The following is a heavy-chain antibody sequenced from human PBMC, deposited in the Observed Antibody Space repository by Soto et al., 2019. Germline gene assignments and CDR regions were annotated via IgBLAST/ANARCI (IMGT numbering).Heavy chain of an antibody. Sequence: QITLKESGPTLVKPTQTLTLTCTFSGFSPSTSGVGVVWIRQPPGKALEWLALIYWDDDKRYSPSLKSRLTITKDTSKNQVVLIMTKMDPVDTATYYCVHAGGSLVDYWGQGTLVTVSS. CDR1: GFSPSTSGVG. CDR2: IYWDDDK. V-gene: IGHV2-5*02. J-gene: IGHJ4*02. D-gene: IGHD6-25*01. CDR3: VHAGGSLVDY.